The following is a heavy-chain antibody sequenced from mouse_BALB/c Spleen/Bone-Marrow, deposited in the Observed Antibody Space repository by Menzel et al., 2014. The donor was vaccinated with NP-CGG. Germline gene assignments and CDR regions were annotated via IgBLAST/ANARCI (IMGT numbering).Heavy chain of an antibody. CDR2: IDTSDSYT. V-gene: IGHV1-69*01. Sequence: VQLQQSGAELVMPGASVKMSCKASGHTFTDYWMHWAKQRPGQGLEWIGAIDTSDSYTSYNQKFKGKATLTVDESSSTAYMQLSSLTSEDSAVYYCARSDYRFDPLPYWGQGTLVTVSA. CDR1: GHTFTDYW. J-gene: IGHJ3*01. D-gene: IGHD2-14*01. CDR3: ARSDYRFDPLPY.